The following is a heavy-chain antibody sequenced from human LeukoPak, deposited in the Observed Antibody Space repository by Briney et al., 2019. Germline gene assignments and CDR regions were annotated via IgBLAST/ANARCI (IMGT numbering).Heavy chain of an antibody. J-gene: IGHJ5*02. V-gene: IGHV5-51*01. CDR3: ATGLPAASGGWSWFDP. Sequence: GESLKISCKGSGYSFTSYWIGWVRQMPGKGLEWMGIIYPGDSDTRYSPSFQGQVTISADKSISTAYLQWSSLKASDTAMYYCATGLPAASGGWSWFDPWGQGTLVTVSS. CDR1: GYSFTSYW. D-gene: IGHD2-2*01. CDR2: IYPGDSDT.